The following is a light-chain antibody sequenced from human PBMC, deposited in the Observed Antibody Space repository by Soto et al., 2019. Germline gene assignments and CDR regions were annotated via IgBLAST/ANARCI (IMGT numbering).Light chain of an antibody. CDR2: AAS. Sequence: DIQMTQSPSTLSASIGDRVTITCRASQTISDWLAWHQQKPGKAPKLLIYAASSLQSGVPSRFSGSGSGTDFTLTISSLEPEDFAVYYCQQRSNWPPVFGGGTKVDIK. V-gene: IGKV1-5*01. J-gene: IGKJ4*01. CDR1: QTISDW. CDR3: QQRSNWPPV.